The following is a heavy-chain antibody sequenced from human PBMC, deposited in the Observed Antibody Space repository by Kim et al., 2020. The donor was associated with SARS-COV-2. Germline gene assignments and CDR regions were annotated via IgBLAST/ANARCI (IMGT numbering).Heavy chain of an antibody. D-gene: IGHD6-13*01. CDR2: ISSYNGNT. J-gene: IGHJ5*02. CDR1: GYNFTSYG. CDR3: ARCLERRALRGYTGNGVHHWFDP. Sequence: ASVKVSCKASGYNFTSYGISWVREAPGQGLEWIGWISSYNGNTNYAQSLQGRVTLTTDTSTDTSYLELRSLRSDDTAIYFCARCLERRALRGYTGNGVHHWFDPWGQGTLVTVSS. V-gene: IGHV1-18*04.